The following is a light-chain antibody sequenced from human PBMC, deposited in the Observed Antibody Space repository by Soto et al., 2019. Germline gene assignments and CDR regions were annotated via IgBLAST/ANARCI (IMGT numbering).Light chain of an antibody. J-gene: IGKJ1*01. V-gene: IGKV1-17*01. CDR1: QGIRKD. CDR2: AAS. Sequence: DSRMSHSPSSLSATVGDRVTITCRPSQGIRKDLGWYQQKPVKAPKRLIYAASSLQSGVPSRFSGSGSGTEFTLTISSLRPDDFATYYCQHDDSDPDACGQGTKGQS. CDR3: QHDDSDPDA.